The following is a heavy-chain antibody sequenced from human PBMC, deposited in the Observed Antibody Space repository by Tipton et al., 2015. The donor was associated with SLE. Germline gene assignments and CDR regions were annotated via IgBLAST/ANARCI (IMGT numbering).Heavy chain of an antibody. D-gene: IGHD3-16*02. V-gene: IGHV3-23*01. J-gene: IGHJ4*02. CDR3: AKAFVPGSYRPPHFEH. Sequence: SLRLSCTVSGFTFRHFAMSWVRQAPARGLEWVAGISGSGGTTYYADSVQGRFTISRDNSRDTLYLQMNTLRVEDTAVYFCAKAFVPGSYRPPHFEHWGQGTLVTVSS. CDR1: GFTFRHFA. CDR2: ISGSGGTT.